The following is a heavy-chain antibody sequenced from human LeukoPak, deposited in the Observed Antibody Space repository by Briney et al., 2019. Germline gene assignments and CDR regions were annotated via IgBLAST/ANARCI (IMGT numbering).Heavy chain of an antibody. CDR1: GFTFSNAW. J-gene: IGHJ3*01. D-gene: IGHD3-9*01. CDR3: TTAAPLRYFDWLLFPPL. V-gene: IGHV3-15*01. Sequence: GGSLRLSCAASGFTFSNAWMSWVRQAPGKGLEWVGRIKSKTDGGTTDYAAPVKGRFTISRDDSKSTLYLQMNSLKTEDTAVYYCTTAAPLRYFDWLLFPPLWGQGTLVTVSS. CDR2: IKSKTDGGTT.